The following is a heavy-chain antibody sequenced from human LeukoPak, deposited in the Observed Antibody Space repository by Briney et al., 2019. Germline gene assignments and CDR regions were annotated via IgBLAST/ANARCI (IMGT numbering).Heavy chain of an antibody. J-gene: IGHJ3*02. D-gene: IGHD3-10*01. CDR3: ARITQAAFDI. Sequence: GGSLRLSCVASGFTISGSWMSWVRQAPGKGLEWVASIKQDGSDKNYVDSVKGRFTISRDNAKNSLYVQINSLRGEDTAVYYCARITQAAFDIWGQGTMVTVSS. V-gene: IGHV3-7*04. CDR2: IKQDGSDK. CDR1: GFTISGSW.